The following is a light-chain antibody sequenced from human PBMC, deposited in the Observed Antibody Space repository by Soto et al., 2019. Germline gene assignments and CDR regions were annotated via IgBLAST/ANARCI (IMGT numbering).Light chain of an antibody. CDR2: DVS. V-gene: IGLV2-11*01. CDR1: SNDVGSYNY. Sequence: QSALTQPRSVSGSPGQSVTISCTGTSNDVGSYNYVSWYQQHPGKAPKLMIYDVSKRPSGVPDRFSGSKSGSTASLTISGLQAEDEADYYCCSYAGSYTYVFGTGTKVTVL. CDR3: CSYAGSYTYV. J-gene: IGLJ1*01.